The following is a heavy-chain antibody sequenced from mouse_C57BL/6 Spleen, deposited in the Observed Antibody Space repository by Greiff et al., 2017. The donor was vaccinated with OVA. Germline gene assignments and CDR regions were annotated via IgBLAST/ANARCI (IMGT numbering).Heavy chain of an antibody. CDR3: AIYYYGSSHWYFDV. CDR1: GYSFTGYY. Sequence: EVKLMESGPELVKPGASVKISCKASGYSFTGYYMNWVKQSPEKSLEWIGEINPSTGGTTYNQKFKAKATLTVDKSSSTAYMQLKSLTSEDSAVYYCAIYYYGSSHWYFDVWGTGTTVTVSS. J-gene: IGHJ1*03. CDR2: INPSTGGT. V-gene: IGHV1-42*01. D-gene: IGHD1-1*01.